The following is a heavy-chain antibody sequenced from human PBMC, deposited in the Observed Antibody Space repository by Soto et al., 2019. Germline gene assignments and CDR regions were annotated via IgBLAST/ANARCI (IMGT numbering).Heavy chain of an antibody. V-gene: IGHV3-21*01. CDR2: ISSSSSYI. D-gene: IGHD2-2*02. CDR1: GFTFSSYS. Sequence: GGSLRLSCAASGFTFSSYSMNWVRQAPGKGLEWVSSISSSSSYIYYADSVKGRFTISRDNAKNSLYLQMNSLRAEDTAVYYCARDCPVPPATPNNWYDPWGQGTLVTVSS. CDR3: ARDCPVPPATPNNWYDP. J-gene: IGHJ5*02.